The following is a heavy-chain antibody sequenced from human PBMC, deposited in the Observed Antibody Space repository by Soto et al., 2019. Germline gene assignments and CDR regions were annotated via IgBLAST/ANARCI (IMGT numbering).Heavy chain of an antibody. CDR2: FDPEDGET. J-gene: IGHJ6*03. CDR3: ATISRADYSNYYYMVV. V-gene: IGHV1-24*01. CDR1: GYTLTELS. Sequence: PSVKGSCRVSGYTLTELSMHWVRQAPGKGLEWMGGFDPEDGETIYAQKFQGRVTMTEDTSTDTAYMELSSLRSEDTAVYYCATISRADYSNYYYMVVWGKGTPVTDPS. D-gene: IGHD2-2*01.